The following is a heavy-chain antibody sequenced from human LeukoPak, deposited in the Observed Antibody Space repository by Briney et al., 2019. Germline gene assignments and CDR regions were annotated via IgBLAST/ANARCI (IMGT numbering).Heavy chain of an antibody. CDR1: GGSISSYY. J-gene: IGHJ6*02. CDR2: IYYSGST. V-gene: IGHV4-59*01. D-gene: IGHD5-18*01. Sequence: SETLSLTCTVSGGSISSYYWSWIRQPPGKGLEWIGYIYYSGSTNYNPSLKSRVTISVDTSKNQFSLKLSSVTAADTAVYYCARGFYGYPYYYGMDVWGQGTTVTVSS. CDR3: ARGFYGYPYYYGMDV.